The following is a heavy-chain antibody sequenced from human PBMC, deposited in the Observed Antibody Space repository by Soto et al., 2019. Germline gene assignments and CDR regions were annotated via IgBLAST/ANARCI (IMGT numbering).Heavy chain of an antibody. D-gene: IGHD2-15*01. CDR1: GFNFNSYT. V-gene: IGHV3-21*01. J-gene: IGHJ6*02. CDR2: ISSSGYI. CDR3: ARDCSGGSGYPGRDV. Sequence: EVQLVESGGGLVKPGGSLRLSCAASGFNFNSYTINWVRQAPGKRLEWLSSISSSGYIFSTDSVRGRFTISRDNAKNSVYLQINSLRAEDTAVYFCARDCSGGSGYPGRDVWGQGTTVTVSS.